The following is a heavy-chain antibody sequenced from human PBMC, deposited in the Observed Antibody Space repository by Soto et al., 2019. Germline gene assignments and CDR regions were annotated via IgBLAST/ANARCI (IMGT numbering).Heavy chain of an antibody. V-gene: IGHV3-23*01. Sequence: GGSLRLSCAASGFTFSSYAMSWVRQAPGKGLEWVSAISGSGGSTYYADSVKGRFTISRDNSKNTLYLQMNSLRAEDTAVYYCAKDPSHLFDWNQPQTDYWGQGTLVTVSS. D-gene: IGHD3-9*01. CDR3: AKDPSHLFDWNQPQTDY. CDR2: ISGSGGST. CDR1: GFTFSSYA. J-gene: IGHJ4*02.